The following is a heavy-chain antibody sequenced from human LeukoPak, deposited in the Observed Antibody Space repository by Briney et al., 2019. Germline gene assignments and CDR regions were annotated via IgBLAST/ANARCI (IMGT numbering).Heavy chain of an antibody. CDR3: ARDGIVGSPLFKFDY. J-gene: IGHJ4*02. D-gene: IGHD1-26*01. CDR2: ISSDGGNK. V-gene: IGHV3-30-3*01. Sequence: GGSLRLSCAASGFTFNNYAIHWVRQAPGKGLGWVAIISSDGGNKYYADSVKGRFTISRDNSKNTLYLQMNSLRAEDTAVYYCARDGIVGSPLFKFDYWGQGTLVTVSS. CDR1: GFTFNNYA.